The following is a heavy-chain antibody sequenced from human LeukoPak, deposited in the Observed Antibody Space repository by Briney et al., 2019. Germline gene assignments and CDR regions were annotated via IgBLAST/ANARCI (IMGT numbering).Heavy chain of an antibody. CDR3: AKGGSGSYYGIGY. CDR1: GFTFSNYA. J-gene: IGHJ4*02. V-gene: IGHV3-23*01. D-gene: IGHD1-26*01. Sequence: GGSLRLSCAASGFTFSNYAMTWVRQAPGKGLEWVSAISVSGDSTYHADSVKGRFTISRDNSKNTLYLQMNSLRAEDTAVYYCAKGGSGSYYGIGYWGQGTLVTVSS. CDR2: ISVSGDST.